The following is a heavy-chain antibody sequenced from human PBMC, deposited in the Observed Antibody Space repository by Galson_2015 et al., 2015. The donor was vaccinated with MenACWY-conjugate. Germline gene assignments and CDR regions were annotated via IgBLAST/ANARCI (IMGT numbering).Heavy chain of an antibody. Sequence: SLRLSCAASGFTVNTNYMTWVRQAPGKGLEWVSIIYSGGSTYYPDSVRGRFTISRDNSKNTLYLQMDSLRADDTAVYYCARAGSENCRTTNCLSLGAKFSYYYYMAVWGKGTTVTVSS. J-gene: IGHJ6*03. CDR3: ARAGSENCRTTNCLSLGAKFSYYYYMAV. CDR2: IYSGGST. D-gene: IGHD2-2*01. V-gene: IGHV3-53*01. CDR1: GFTVNTNY.